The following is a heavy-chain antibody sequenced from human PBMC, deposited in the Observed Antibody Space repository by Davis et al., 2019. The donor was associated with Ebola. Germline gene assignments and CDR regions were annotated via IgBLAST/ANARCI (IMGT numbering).Heavy chain of an antibody. V-gene: IGHV3-23*01. D-gene: IGHD4-17*01. Sequence: GGSLRLSCTASGFTFSTYTMNWVRQAPGKGLEWVSAISGSGGSTYYADSVKGRFTISRDNSKNTLYLQMNSLRAEDTAVYYCAKLLTTVDYWGQGTLVTVSS. J-gene: IGHJ4*02. CDR1: GFTFSTYT. CDR3: AKLLTTVDY. CDR2: ISGSGGST.